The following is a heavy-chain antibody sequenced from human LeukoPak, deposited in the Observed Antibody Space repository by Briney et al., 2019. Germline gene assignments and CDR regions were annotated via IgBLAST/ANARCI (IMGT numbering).Heavy chain of an antibody. V-gene: IGHV3-23*01. CDR3: AKQDIAVVPASFFFKTEFDF. J-gene: IGHJ4*02. Sequence: GGSLRLSCAASGFPFSNYAMSWVRQAAGKGLEWVSAISNSGDYTYYADSVKGRFTISRDNSKNTLYLQMNTLSAEDTAVYYCAKQDIAVVPASFFFKTEFDFWRQGALVIVSS. CDR2: ISNSGDYT. D-gene: IGHD2-2*01. CDR1: GFPFSNYA.